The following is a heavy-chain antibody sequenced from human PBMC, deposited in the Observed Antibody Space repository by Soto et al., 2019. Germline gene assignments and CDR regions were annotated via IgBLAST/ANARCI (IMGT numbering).Heavy chain of an antibody. D-gene: IGHD2-2*01. CDR3: AKDEDCSSTSCNYYYYYYGMDV. V-gene: IGHV3-23*01. Sequence: PGGSLRLSCVASGFIFRNYGLHWVRQAPGKGLEWVSAISGSGGSTYYADSVKGRFTISRDNSKNTLYLQMNSLRAEDTAVYYCAKDEDCSSTSCNYYYYYYGMDVWGQGTTVTVSS. J-gene: IGHJ6*02. CDR1: GFIFRNYG. CDR2: ISGSGGST.